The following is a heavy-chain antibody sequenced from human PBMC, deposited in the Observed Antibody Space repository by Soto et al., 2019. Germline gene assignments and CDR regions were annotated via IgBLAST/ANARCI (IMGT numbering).Heavy chain of an antibody. CDR1: GVSISSYY. Sequence: QVQLQESGPGLVKPSETLSLTCTVSGVSISSYYWSWIRQPPGKGLEWIGYIYYSGSTNYNPSLSSRFTKSIDTSKDQFPRKLGSVTATDTAVDYCARLYGSGSVNWYFDLWGRGTLVTVCS. CDR3: ARLYGSGSVNWYFDL. D-gene: IGHD3-10*01. CDR2: IYYSGST. J-gene: IGHJ2*01. V-gene: IGHV4-59*08.